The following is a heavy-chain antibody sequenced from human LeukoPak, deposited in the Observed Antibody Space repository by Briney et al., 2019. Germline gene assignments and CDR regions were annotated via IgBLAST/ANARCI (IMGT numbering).Heavy chain of an antibody. Sequence: PGGSLRLSCAASGFTFSSYAMHWVRQAPGKGLEWVAVISYDGSNKYYADSVKGRFTISRDNSKSMLYLQMNSLRAEDTAVYYCARDYYDSLTGYYSSFDYWGQGTLVTVSS. V-gene: IGHV3-30-3*01. CDR2: ISYDGSNK. J-gene: IGHJ4*02. CDR1: GFTFSSYA. D-gene: IGHD3-9*01. CDR3: ARDYYDSLTGYYSSFDY.